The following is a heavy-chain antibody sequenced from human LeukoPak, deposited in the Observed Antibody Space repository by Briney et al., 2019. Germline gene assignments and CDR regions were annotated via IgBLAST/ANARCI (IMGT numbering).Heavy chain of an antibody. V-gene: IGHV1-2*02. CDR1: GYTFTSYY. J-gene: IGHJ4*02. Sequence: ASLKVSCKASGYTFTSYYMHWVRQAPGQGLEWMGWINPNSGGTNYAQKFQGRVTMTRDTSISTAHMELSRLRSDDTAVYYCARDGGSIPAAGAGFDYWGQGTLVTVSS. D-gene: IGHD2-2*01. CDR2: INPNSGGT. CDR3: ARDGGSIPAAGAGFDY.